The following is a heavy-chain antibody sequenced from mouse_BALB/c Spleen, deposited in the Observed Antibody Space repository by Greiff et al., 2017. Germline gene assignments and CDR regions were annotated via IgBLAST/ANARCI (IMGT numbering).Heavy chain of an antibody. V-gene: IGHV7-3*02. D-gene: IGHD1-1*01. Sequence: EVKLVESGGGLVQPGGSLRLSCATSGFTFTDYYMSWVRQPPGKALEWLGFIRNKANGYTTEYSASVKGRFTISRDNSQSILYLQMNTLRAEDSATYYCARVGSSYLFDYWGQGTTLTVSS. CDR3: ARVGSSYLFDY. CDR2: IRNKANGYTT. J-gene: IGHJ2*01. CDR1: GFTFTDYY.